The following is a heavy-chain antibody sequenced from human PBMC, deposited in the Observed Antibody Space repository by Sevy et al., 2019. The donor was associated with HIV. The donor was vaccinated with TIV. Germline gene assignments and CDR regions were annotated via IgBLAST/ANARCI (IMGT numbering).Heavy chain of an antibody. Sequence: SETLSLTCTVSGGSISSGGYYWSWIRQHPGKGLEWIGYIYYSGSTYNPSLKSRVTISVDTSKNQFSLKLSSVTAADTAVYYCARDSGRDGYNPIEYYFDYWGQGTLVTVSS. V-gene: IGHV4-31*03. J-gene: IGHJ4*02. CDR3: ARDSGRDGYNPIEYYFDY. D-gene: IGHD5-12*01. CDR1: GGSISSGGYY. CDR2: IYYSGST.